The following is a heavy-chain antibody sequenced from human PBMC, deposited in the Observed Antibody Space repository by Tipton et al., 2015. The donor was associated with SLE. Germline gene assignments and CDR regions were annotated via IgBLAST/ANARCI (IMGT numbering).Heavy chain of an antibody. CDR1: GGSFSGYY. V-gene: IGHV4-34*01. CDR2: IYYSGTT. J-gene: IGHJ3*02. CDR3: ARGGSYGGRTFDI. Sequence: TLSLTCAVYGGSFSGYYWTWIRQPPGKGLEWIGTIYYSGTTYYNPSLKSRVTISVDTSKIQFSLKLSSVTAADTAVYYCARGGSYGGRTFDIWGQGTMVTVFS. D-gene: IGHD1-26*01.